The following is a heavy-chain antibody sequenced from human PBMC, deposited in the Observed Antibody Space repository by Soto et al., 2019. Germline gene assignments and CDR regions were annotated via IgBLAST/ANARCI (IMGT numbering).Heavy chain of an antibody. CDR1: GYTFTSYA. CDR2: INAGNGNT. V-gene: IGHV1-3*01. J-gene: IGHJ6*02. D-gene: IGHD2-21*02. Sequence: GASVKVSCKASGYTFTSYAMHWVRQAPGQRLEWMGWINAGNGNTKYSQKFQGRVTITRDTSASTAYMELSSLRSEDTAVYYCARDPKLGYGGNSENYYYYGMDVWGQGTMVTV. CDR3: ARDPKLGYGGNSENYYYYGMDV.